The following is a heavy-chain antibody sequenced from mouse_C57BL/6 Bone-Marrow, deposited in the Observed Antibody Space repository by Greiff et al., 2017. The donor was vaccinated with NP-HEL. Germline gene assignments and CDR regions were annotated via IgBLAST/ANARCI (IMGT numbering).Heavy chain of an antibody. CDR3: ARAPIYYYGSQYYFDY. CDR2: INPNNGGT. D-gene: IGHD1-1*01. CDR1: GYTFTDYY. V-gene: IGHV1-26*01. J-gene: IGHJ2*01. Sequence: VQLQQSGPELVKPGASVKISCKASGYTFTDYYMNWVKQSHGKSLEWIGDINPNNGGTSYNQKFKGKATLTVDKSSSTAYMELRSLTSEDSAVYYCARAPIYYYGSQYYFDYWGQGTTLTVSS.